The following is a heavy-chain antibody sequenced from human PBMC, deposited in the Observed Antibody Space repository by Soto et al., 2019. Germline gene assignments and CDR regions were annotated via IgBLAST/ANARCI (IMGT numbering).Heavy chain of an antibody. CDR3: ARGEGSSGYYLDWFDP. D-gene: IGHD3-22*01. CDR2: IYHSGST. CDR1: GGSISSGGYS. V-gene: IGHV4-30-2*01. Sequence: SETLSLTCAVSGGSISSGGYSWSWIRQPPGKGLEWIGYIYHSGSTYYNPSLKSRVTISVDRSKNQFSLKLSSVTAADTAVYYCARGEGSSGYYLDWFDPWGQGTLVTVSS. J-gene: IGHJ5*02.